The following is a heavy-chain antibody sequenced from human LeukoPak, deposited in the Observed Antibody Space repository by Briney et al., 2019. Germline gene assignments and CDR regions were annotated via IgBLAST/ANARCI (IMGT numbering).Heavy chain of an antibody. CDR3: ANNGGVAVAGSFDY. CDR1: GFTFSSYA. CDR2: ISGSGGST. V-gene: IGHV3-23*01. J-gene: IGHJ4*02. D-gene: IGHD6-19*01. Sequence: GGSLRHSCAASGFTFSSYAMSWVRQAPGKGLEWVSTISGSGGSTYYADSVKGRFTISRDNSKNTLYLQMNSLRAEDTAVYYCANNGGVAVAGSFDYWGQGTLVTVSS.